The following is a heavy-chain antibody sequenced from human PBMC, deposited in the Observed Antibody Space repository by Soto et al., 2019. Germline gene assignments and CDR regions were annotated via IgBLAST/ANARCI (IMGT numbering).Heavy chain of an antibody. CDR1: GGTFSSYA. D-gene: IGHD2-2*03. V-gene: IGHV1-69*06. Sequence: GASVKVSCKASGGTFSSYATSWVRQAPGQGLEWMGGIIPIFGTANYAQKFQGRVTITADKSTSTAYMELSSLRSEDTAVYYCASIPDLDIVVGGGMDVWGQGTTVTVSS. CDR2: IIPIFGTA. J-gene: IGHJ6*02. CDR3: ASIPDLDIVVGGGMDV.